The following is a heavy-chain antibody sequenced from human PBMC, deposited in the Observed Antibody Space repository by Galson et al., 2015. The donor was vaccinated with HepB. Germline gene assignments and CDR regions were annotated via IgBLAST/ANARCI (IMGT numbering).Heavy chain of an antibody. V-gene: IGHV3-30*04. CDR1: GFSFSNYA. CDR2: ISYVGSFR. CDR3: AREDIGTSGTIPKVDP. J-gene: IGHJ5*02. D-gene: IGHD5-12*01. Sequence: SLRLSCASSGFSFSNYAIHWVRRAPGKGLEWMAVISYVGSFRYYSDSVKGRFTVSRDPSRSILYLQMNSLRVEDTALYYCAREDIGTSGTIPKVDPWGQGTLVRDSS.